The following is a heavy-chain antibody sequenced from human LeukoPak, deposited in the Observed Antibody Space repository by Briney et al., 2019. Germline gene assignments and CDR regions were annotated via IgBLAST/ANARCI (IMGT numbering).Heavy chain of an antibody. Sequence: SETLSLTCTVSGGSISSYYWSWIRQSPGKGLEWIGYIYYDGSTNYNPSLRGRVTISVDTPKNQFSLKLSSVTAADTAVYYCARAYCSSTSCYFDYWGQGTLVTVSS. CDR3: ARAYCSSTSCYFDY. D-gene: IGHD2-2*01. CDR2: IYYDGST. J-gene: IGHJ4*02. V-gene: IGHV4-59*12. CDR1: GGSISSYY.